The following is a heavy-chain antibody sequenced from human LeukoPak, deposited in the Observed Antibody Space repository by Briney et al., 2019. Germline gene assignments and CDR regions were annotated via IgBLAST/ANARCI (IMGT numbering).Heavy chain of an antibody. CDR2: ISSSSSYI. D-gene: IGHD2-2*01. Sequence: GGSLRLSCAASGFTFSSYSMNWVRQAPGKGLEWVSSISSSSSYIYYADSVKGRFTISRDNAKNSLYLQMNSLRAEGTAVYYCARDLVPAATGGYFRHWGQGTLVTVSS. CDR1: GFTFSSYS. V-gene: IGHV3-21*01. J-gene: IGHJ1*01. CDR3: ARDLVPAATGGYFRH.